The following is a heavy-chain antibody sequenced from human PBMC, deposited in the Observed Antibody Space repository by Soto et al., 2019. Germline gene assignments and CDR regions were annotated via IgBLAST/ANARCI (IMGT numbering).Heavy chain of an antibody. CDR2: IYYSGST. CDR1: GGSISSYY. D-gene: IGHD5-12*01. Sequence: SQTLSLTCTVSGGSISSYYWSWIRQPPGKGLEWIGYIYYSGSTNYNPSLKSRVTISVDTSKNQFSLKLSSVTAADTAVYYCARGVATTEYYFDYWGQGTLVTVSS. V-gene: IGHV4-59*01. J-gene: IGHJ4*02. CDR3: ARGVATTEYYFDY.